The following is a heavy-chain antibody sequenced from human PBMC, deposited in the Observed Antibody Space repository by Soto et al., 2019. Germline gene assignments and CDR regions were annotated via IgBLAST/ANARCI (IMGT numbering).Heavy chain of an antibody. CDR3: ARGVAAAGTDY. CDR2: ISSSSSYI. Sequence: GGSLRLSCAASGFTFSSYSMNWVRQAPGKGLEWVSSISSSSSYIYYADSVKGRFTISRDNAKNSLYLQMNSLRAEDTAVYYCARGVAAAGTDYWGQGTLVTVSS. D-gene: IGHD6-13*01. CDR1: GFTFSSYS. V-gene: IGHV3-21*01. J-gene: IGHJ4*02.